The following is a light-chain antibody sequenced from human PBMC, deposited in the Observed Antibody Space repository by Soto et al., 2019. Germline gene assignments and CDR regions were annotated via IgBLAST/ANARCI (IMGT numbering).Light chain of an antibody. J-gene: IGKJ5*01. Sequence: EIVLTQSPATLSLSPGEGATLSCRARQSITSYLAWYQQEPGQAPRLLIYDVSNRATGIPARFSGSGSGTDFTLTISSLEPEDFAVYYCQQRSNWPQITFGQGTRLEIK. CDR3: QQRSNWPQIT. V-gene: IGKV3-11*01. CDR2: DVS. CDR1: QSITSY.